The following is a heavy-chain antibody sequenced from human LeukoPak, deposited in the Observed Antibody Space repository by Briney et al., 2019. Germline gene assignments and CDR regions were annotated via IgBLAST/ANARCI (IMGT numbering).Heavy chain of an antibody. CDR1: GFTFSSYA. D-gene: IGHD2-2*01. CDR2: ISGSGGST. J-gene: IGHJ4*02. CDR3: ARGGFVVLPTAAGFSGS. V-gene: IGHV3-23*01. Sequence: PGGSLRLSCAASGFTFSSYAMSWVRQAPGKGLEWVSAISGSGGSTYYADSVKGRFTISRDNSKNTLYLQMNSLRAEDTAVYYCARGGFVVLPTAAGFSGSWGQGTLVTVSS.